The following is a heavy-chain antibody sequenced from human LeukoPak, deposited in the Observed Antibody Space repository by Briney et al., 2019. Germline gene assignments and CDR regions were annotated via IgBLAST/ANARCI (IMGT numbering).Heavy chain of an antibody. J-gene: IGHJ3*02. CDR1: GYTFTSYY. CDR2: INPSGGST. CDR3: ARSRSPYYYDSSAGGAFDI. Sequence: ASVKVSCKASGYTFTSYYMHWVRQAPGQGLEWMGIINPSGGSTSYAQKFQGRATMTRDTSTSTVYMELSSLRSEDTAVYYCARSRSPYYYDSSAGGAFDIWGQGTMVTVSS. D-gene: IGHD3-22*01. V-gene: IGHV1-46*01.